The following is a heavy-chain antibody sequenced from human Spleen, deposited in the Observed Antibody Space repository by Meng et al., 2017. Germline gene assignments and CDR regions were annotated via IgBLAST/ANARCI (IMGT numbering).Heavy chain of an antibody. D-gene: IGHD1-26*01. V-gene: IGHV4-39*07. CDR2: IYYSGST. CDR1: GDSIRTSYY. J-gene: IGHJ5*02. Sequence: QLQLQGSGPGLVKPSETLYLTCTVSGDSIRTSYYWAWIRQPPGKGLEWIANIYYSGSTYYNPSLKSRVTISVDTSKNQFSLKVSSVTAADTAVYYCARAGGWFDPWGQGSLVTVSS. CDR3: ARAGGWFDP.